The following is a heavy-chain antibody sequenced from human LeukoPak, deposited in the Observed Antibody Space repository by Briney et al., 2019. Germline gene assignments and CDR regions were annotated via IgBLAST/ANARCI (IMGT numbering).Heavy chain of an antibody. CDR2: INSDGSST. Sequence: GGSLRLSCAASGFTFSSYWMLWVRQAPGKGLVWVSRINSDGSSTSYADSVKGRFTNSRDNAKNTLYLQMNSLRAEDTAVYYCARGLLWFGELFDYWGQGTLVTVSS. J-gene: IGHJ4*02. D-gene: IGHD3-10*01. CDR3: ARGLLWFGELFDY. CDR1: GFTFSSYW. V-gene: IGHV3-74*01.